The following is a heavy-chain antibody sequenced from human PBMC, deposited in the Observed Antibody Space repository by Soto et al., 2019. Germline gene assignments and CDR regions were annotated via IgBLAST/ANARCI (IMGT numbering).Heavy chain of an antibody. CDR3: AIYDSSGSRGFQH. Sequence: QVQLQESGIGLVKPSQTLSLTCTVSGGSISSGAYYWSWIRQHPGKGLEWIGYIYYSGSTYYNPSLKSRVTISVDTSKNQFSLKLSSVTAADTAVYYCAIYDSSGSRGFQHWGQGTLVTVSS. D-gene: IGHD3-22*01. CDR1: GGSISSGAYY. J-gene: IGHJ1*01. V-gene: IGHV4-31*03. CDR2: IYYSGST.